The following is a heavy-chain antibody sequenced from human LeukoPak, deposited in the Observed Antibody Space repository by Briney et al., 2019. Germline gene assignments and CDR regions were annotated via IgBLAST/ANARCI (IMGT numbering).Heavy chain of an antibody. CDR3: ARDSDEYGDSHIDY. Sequence: GGSLRLSCAASRFTFSNFGLYWVRQPPGKGLEWVALIWNDGSHKYYDDSVKDRFTISRDNSQSTLHLQMNNLRAEDTAFYYCARDSDEYGDSHIDYWGQGTLVTVSS. CDR2: IWNDGSHK. D-gene: IGHD4-17*01. J-gene: IGHJ4*02. CDR1: RFTFSNFG. V-gene: IGHV3-33*01.